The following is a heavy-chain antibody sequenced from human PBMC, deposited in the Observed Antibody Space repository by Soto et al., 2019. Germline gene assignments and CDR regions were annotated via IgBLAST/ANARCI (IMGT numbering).Heavy chain of an antibody. J-gene: IGHJ4*02. CDR2: IIPIFGTA. D-gene: IGHD3-9*01. CDR3: ARANDILTGYYDY. V-gene: IGHV1-69*13. CDR1: GYTFTSYA. Sequence: GASVKVSCKASGYTFTSYAMHWVRQAPGQRLEWMGGIIPIFGTAKYAQKFQGRVTITADESTSTAYMELSSLRSEDTAVYYCARANDILTGYYDYWGQGTLVTVSS.